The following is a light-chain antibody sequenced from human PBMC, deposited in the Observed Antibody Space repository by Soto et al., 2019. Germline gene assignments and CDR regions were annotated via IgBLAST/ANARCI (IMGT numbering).Light chain of an antibody. V-gene: IGKV3-20*01. CDR1: QSVSSNY. J-gene: IGKJ4*01. CDR3: QQYDTSPPLT. CDR2: GAS. Sequence: IVLTQSPGTLSLSPGDRATLSCRASQSVSSNYLGWYQQKPGQAPRLLLYGASSRAIGIPDRFSGSGSGTDFTLTISRMEPEDFAVYYCQQYDTSPPLTVGGGTKVEIK.